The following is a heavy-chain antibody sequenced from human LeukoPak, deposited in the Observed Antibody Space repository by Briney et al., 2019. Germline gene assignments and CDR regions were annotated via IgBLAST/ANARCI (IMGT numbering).Heavy chain of an antibody. CDR2: ITISGATT. Sequence: AESLSLSCAASGFTFSSYCMSWVRQPAGKGLEWVASITISGATTYYADSVKGRLTISRDKTKPTLYLQMNSLRAEQTAVYYCATYGSGGYYRKAFDYWGQGTLVTVSS. V-gene: IGHV3-23*01. D-gene: IGHD3-10*01. J-gene: IGHJ4*02. CDR1: GFTFSSYC. CDR3: ATYGSGGYYRKAFDY.